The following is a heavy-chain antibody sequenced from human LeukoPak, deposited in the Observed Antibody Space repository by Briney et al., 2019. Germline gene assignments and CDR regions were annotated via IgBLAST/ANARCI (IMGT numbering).Heavy chain of an antibody. D-gene: IGHD2-15*01. CDR2: IXSDGNRT. CDR1: GXXFXXXW. Sequence: GGSLRLFCAAXGXXFXXXWXXXXXXAPXXXXXXVXXIXSDGNRTSYXDSVKGRFTISRDDAKNTLYLQMNSLRAEDTAVYFXARDRNSGLPHDYWGQGTLVTVSS. J-gene: IGHJ4*02. CDR3: ARDRNSGLPHDY. V-gene: IGHV3-74*01.